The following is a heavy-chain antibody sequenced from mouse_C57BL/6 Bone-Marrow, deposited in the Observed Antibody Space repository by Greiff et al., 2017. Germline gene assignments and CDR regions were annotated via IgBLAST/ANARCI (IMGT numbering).Heavy chain of an antibody. V-gene: IGHV1-39*01. CDR3: ARSYYYGRGYFDV. Sequence: VQLQQSGPELVKPGASVKISCKASGYSFTDYNMNWVKQSNGKSLEWIGVINPNNGTTSYNQKFKGKATLTVDQSSSTAYMQLNILTSEDSAVYYCARSYYYGRGYFDVWYTGTTVTVSS. CDR1: GYSFTDYN. D-gene: IGHD1-1*01. CDR2: INPNNGTT. J-gene: IGHJ1*03.